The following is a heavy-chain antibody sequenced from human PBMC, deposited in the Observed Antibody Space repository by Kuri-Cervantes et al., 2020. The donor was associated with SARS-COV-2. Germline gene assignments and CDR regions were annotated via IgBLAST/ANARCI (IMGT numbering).Heavy chain of an antibody. Sequence: ASVKVSCKASGYTFTDYYMHWVRQAPGQGLEWMGWINPNSGGTNYAQKFQGWVAMTRDTSLSTAYMELSRLRSDDTAVYYCARARGYCTNGVCYLWFDPWGQGTLVTVSS. CDR2: INPNSGGT. V-gene: IGHV1-2*04. CDR3: ARARGYCTNGVCYLWFDP. D-gene: IGHD2-8*01. J-gene: IGHJ5*02. CDR1: GYTFTDYY.